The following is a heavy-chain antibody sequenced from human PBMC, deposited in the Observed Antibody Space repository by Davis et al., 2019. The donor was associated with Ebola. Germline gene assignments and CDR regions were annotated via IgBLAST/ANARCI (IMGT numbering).Heavy chain of an antibody. D-gene: IGHD2/OR15-2a*01. J-gene: IGHJ3*01. Sequence: GGSLRLSCAASGFAFIDYFMSWIRQAPGKGLEWVSTLGTSADTYYADSVKGRFTISRDNSKNTLHLQMNSLRVEDTAMYYCVKDTSNIWFDVWGQGTLVTVSA. V-gene: IGHV3-23*01. CDR1: GFAFIDYF. CDR3: VKDTSNIWFDV. CDR2: LGTSADT.